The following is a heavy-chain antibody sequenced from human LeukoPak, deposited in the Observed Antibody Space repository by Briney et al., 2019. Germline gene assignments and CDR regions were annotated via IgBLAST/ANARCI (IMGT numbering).Heavy chain of an antibody. J-gene: IGHJ4*02. D-gene: IGHD5-12*01. Sequence: GASVKVSCKASGYTFTDYYMHWVQQAPGKGLEWMGRVDPEDGETIYAEKFQGRVTITADTSTDTAYMELSSLRSEDTAVYYCATLPGDIVATLDYWGQGTLVTVSS. CDR2: VDPEDGET. CDR1: GYTFTDYY. CDR3: ATLPGDIVATLDY. V-gene: IGHV1-69-2*01.